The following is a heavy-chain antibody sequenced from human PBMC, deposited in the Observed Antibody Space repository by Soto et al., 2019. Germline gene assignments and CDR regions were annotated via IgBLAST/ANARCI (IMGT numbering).Heavy chain of an antibody. CDR3: ARGGLYYYYYGMEV. Sequence: QVQLVESGGGVVQPGRSLRLSCAASGFTFSSYAMHWVRQAPGKGLEWVAVISYDGSNKYYADSVKGRFTISRDNSKNTLYLQMNSLRAEDTAVYYCARGGLYYYYYGMEVWGQGMTVTVSS. CDR2: ISYDGSNK. J-gene: IGHJ6*02. CDR1: GFTFSSYA. V-gene: IGHV3-30-3*01.